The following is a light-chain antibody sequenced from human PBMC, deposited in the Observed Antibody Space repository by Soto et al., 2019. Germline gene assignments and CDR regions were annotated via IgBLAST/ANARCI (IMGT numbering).Light chain of an antibody. Sequence: EIVMTQSPATLSVSPGERATLSCRASRSFSSSSLAWYQHRPGQAPRLLIYGTSTRAAGIPARFSGSASGTEFTRTISSLQSEDFAVYYCQQYFSWPRTFGQGTKVEI. J-gene: IGKJ1*01. V-gene: IGKV3-15*01. CDR2: GTS. CDR1: RSFSSS. CDR3: QQYFSWPRT.